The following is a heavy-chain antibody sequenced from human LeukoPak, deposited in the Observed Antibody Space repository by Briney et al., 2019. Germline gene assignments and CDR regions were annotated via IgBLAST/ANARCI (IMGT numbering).Heavy chain of an antibody. CDR2: ISGSASNT. CDR3: AKDHPSGTYDSGGYYYAMYDY. CDR1: GFIFSSYG. V-gene: IGHV3-23*01. Sequence: PGGTLRLSCAASGFIFSSYGMSWVRQAPGKGLEWVSGISGSASNTYYADSVKGRFTISRDNSKNTLYLQMNSLRAEDTAAYYCAKDHPSGTYDSGGYYYAMYDYWGQGTLVTVSS. J-gene: IGHJ4*02. D-gene: IGHD3-22*01.